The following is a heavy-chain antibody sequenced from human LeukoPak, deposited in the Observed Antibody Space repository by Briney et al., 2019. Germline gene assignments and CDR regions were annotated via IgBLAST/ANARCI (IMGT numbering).Heavy chain of an antibody. Sequence: SETLSLTCTVSGGSISSYYWGWLRQPPGKGLEWIGSIYHSGSTYYNPSLKSRVTISVDTSKNQFSLKLSSVTAADTAVYYCARDLDYDFWSGSWRYFDLWGRGTLVTVSS. CDR3: ARDLDYDFWSGSWRYFDL. CDR2: IYHSGST. D-gene: IGHD3-3*01. V-gene: IGHV4-38-2*02. CDR1: GGSISSYY. J-gene: IGHJ2*01.